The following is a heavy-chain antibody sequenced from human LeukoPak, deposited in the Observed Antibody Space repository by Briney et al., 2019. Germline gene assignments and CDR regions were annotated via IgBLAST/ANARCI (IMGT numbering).Heavy chain of an antibody. J-gene: IGHJ3*02. CDR1: GLILSIFA. CDR2: ISRGGTTT. V-gene: IGHV3-48*03. CDR3: AKEVTPESSGFDAFDI. Sequence: GGSLSLSCAPSGLILSIFAMDWVRQAPGKVLEWISYISRGGTTTHYADSVRGRFTISRDDATNSLYLQMNSLRAEDTAVYYCAKEVTPESSGFDAFDIWGQGTMVTISS. D-gene: IGHD3-22*01.